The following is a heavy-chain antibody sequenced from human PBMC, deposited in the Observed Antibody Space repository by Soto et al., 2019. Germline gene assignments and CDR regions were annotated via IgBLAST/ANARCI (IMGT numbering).Heavy chain of an antibody. Sequence: EVQLVESGGGLVQPGGSLRLSCAASGFTFSSYWMHWVRQAPGKGLVWVSRINSDGSSTSYADSVKGRFTISRDNAKSTLYLQMNSLRAEDTAVYYCARRILYSSSFPNTDYHFDYWGQGTLVTVSS. J-gene: IGHJ4*02. V-gene: IGHV3-74*01. CDR2: INSDGSST. D-gene: IGHD6-6*01. CDR3: ARRILYSSSFPNTDYHFDY. CDR1: GFTFSSYW.